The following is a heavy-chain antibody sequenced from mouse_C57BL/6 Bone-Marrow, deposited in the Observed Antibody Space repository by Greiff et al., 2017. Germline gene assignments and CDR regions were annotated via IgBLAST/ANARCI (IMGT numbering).Heavy chain of an antibody. CDR3: ARHSYYGSSHWYFDV. D-gene: IGHD1-1*01. Sequence: EVKLVESGGGLVKPGGSLKLSCAASGFTFSSYTMSWVRQTPEKRLEWVANISGGGGNTYYPDSVKGRFTISRDNAKNTLYLQMSSLRSEDTALYYCARHSYYGSSHWYFDVWGTGTTVTVSS. CDR2: ISGGGGNT. CDR1: GFTFSSYT. J-gene: IGHJ1*03. V-gene: IGHV5-9*01.